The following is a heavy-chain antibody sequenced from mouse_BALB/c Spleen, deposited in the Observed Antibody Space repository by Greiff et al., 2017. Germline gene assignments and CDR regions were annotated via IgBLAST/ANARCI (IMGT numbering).Heavy chain of an antibody. CDR1: GYTFTSYY. Sequence: QVQLQQSGAELVKPGASVKLSCKASGYTFTSYYMYWVKQRPGQGLEWIGEINPSNGGTNFNEKFKSKATLTVDKSSSTAYMQLSSLTSEDSAVYYCTRCDYPAWFAYWGQGTLVTVSA. D-gene: IGHD2-4*01. CDR3: TRCDYPAWFAY. J-gene: IGHJ3*01. CDR2: INPSNGGT. V-gene: IGHV1S81*02.